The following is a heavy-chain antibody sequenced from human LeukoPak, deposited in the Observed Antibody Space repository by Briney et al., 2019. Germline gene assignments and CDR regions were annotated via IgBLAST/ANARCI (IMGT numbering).Heavy chain of an antibody. D-gene: IGHD5-12*01. V-gene: IGHV5-51*01. J-gene: IGHJ3*02. Sequence: GASLKISCKGSGYSFTSYWIGWVRQMPGKGLEWMGIIYPGDSDTRYSPSFQGQVTISADNSISTAYLQWIRLTASDTAMYHCARLVERIVAKDALHMWGRGPVGTVSS. CDR3: ARLVERIVAKDALHM. CDR1: GYSFTSYW. CDR2: IYPGDSDT.